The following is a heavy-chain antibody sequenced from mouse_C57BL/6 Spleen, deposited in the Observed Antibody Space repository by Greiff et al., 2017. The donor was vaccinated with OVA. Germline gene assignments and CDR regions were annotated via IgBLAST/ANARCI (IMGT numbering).Heavy chain of an antibody. D-gene: IGHD2-4*01. V-gene: IGHV5-9-1*02. CDR3: TRAYDYDAFDY. CDR2: ISSGGDYT. J-gene: IGHJ2*01. CDR1: GFTFSSYA. Sequence: EVHLVESGEGLVKPGGSLKLSCAASGFTFSSYAMSWVRQTPEKRLEWVAYISSGGDYTYYADTVKGRFTITRDNARNTLYLQMSSLKSEDTAMYYCTRAYDYDAFDYWGQGTTLTVSS.